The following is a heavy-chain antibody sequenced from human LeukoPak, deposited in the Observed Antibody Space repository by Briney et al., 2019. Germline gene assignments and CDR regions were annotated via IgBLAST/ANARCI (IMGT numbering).Heavy chain of an antibody. D-gene: IGHD5-12*01. CDR3: ARGSRRGATKYYYYGMDV. V-gene: IGHV3-43*02. J-gene: IGHJ6*02. Sequence: PGGSLRLSCAASGFXFADYTIHWVRQAPGKGLEWVSLISGDGGDTSYADSVKGRFTISRDNSKNTLYLQMNSLRAEDTAVYYCARGSRRGATKYYYYGMDVWGQGTTVTVSS. CDR1: GFXFADYT. CDR2: ISGDGGDT.